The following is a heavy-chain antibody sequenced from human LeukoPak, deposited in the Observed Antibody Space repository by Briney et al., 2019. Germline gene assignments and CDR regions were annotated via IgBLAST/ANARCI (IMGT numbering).Heavy chain of an antibody. J-gene: IGHJ4*01. D-gene: IGHD3-16*01. Sequence: PSETLSLTCTVSGGSISGYYWGWIQQPPGKGLEWLGYIYSNGNANYNPSLKSRLTISVDASNNQVSLKLTFVTAADSAVYYCARRLKLSRSWAYFDYWGQEPRSPSPQ. CDR2: IYSNGNA. V-gene: IGHV4-59*08. CDR3: ARRLKLSRSWAYFDY. CDR1: GGSISGYY.